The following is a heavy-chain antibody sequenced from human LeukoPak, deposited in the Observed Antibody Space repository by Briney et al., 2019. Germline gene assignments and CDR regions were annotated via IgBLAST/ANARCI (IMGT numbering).Heavy chain of an antibody. CDR1: GFTFSSYW. J-gene: IGHJ4*02. CDR2: ISSSSSTI. CDR3: ARDRYYDSSGGFDY. D-gene: IGHD3-22*01. Sequence: QPGGSLRLSCAASGFTFSSYWMSWVRQAPGKGLEWVSYISSSSSTIYYADSVKGRFTISRDNAKNSLYLQMNSLRAEDTAVYYCARDRYYDSSGGFDYWGQGTLVTVSS. V-gene: IGHV3-48*01.